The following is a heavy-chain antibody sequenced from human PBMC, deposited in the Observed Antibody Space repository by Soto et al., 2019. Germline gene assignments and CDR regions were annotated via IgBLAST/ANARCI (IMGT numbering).Heavy chain of an antibody. V-gene: IGHV3-48*01. CDR2: ISSSSSTI. J-gene: IGHJ4*02. D-gene: IGHD2-15*01. CDR3: ARDKGRSPHDY. CDR1: GFTFSSYS. Sequence: EVQLVESGGGLVQPGGSLRLSCAASGFTFSSYSMNWVRQAPGKGLEWVSYISSSSSTIYYADSVKGRFTISRDNAKNSLYLQMNSLRAEDTAVYYCARDKGRSPHDYWGQGTLVTVSS.